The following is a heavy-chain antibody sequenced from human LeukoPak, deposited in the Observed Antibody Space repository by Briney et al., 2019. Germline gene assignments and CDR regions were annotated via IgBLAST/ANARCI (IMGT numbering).Heavy chain of an antibody. Sequence: GGSLRLSCTASGFTFGDYAMSWFRQAPGKGLEWVGFIRSKAYGGTTEYAASVKGRFTISRDDSKSIAYLQMNSLKTEDTAVYYCTRGRHLYCGGDCADFDYWGQGTLVTVSS. D-gene: IGHD2-21*02. CDR1: GFTFGDYA. J-gene: IGHJ4*02. V-gene: IGHV3-49*03. CDR3: TRGRHLYCGGDCADFDY. CDR2: IRSKAYGGTT.